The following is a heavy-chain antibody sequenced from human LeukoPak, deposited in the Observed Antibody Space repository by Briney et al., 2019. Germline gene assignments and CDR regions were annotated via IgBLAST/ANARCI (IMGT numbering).Heavy chain of an antibody. D-gene: IGHD1-14*01. Sequence: SSETLSPTCTVSGGSISSYYWSWIRQPPGKGLERVGYIYYSGSTNYNPSLKSRVTISVDTSKNQFSLKLSSVTAADTAVYYCARDRPQGPYYYGMDVWGQGTTVTVSS. CDR3: ARDRPQGPYYYGMDV. CDR1: GGSISSYY. J-gene: IGHJ6*02. CDR2: IYYSGST. V-gene: IGHV4-59*01.